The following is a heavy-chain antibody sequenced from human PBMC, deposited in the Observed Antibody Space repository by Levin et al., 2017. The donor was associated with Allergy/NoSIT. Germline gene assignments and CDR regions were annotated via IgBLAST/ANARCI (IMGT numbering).Heavy chain of an antibody. CDR2: IKQDGSEK. D-gene: IGHD6-6*01. CDR1: GFTFSSYW. Sequence: AGGSLRLSCAASGFTFSSYWMSWVRQAPGKGLEWVANIKQDGSEKYYVDSVKGRFTISRDNAKNSLYLQMNSLRAEDTAVYYCARGARPVSLNWFDPWGQGTLVTVSS. CDR3: ARGARPVSLNWFDP. J-gene: IGHJ5*02. V-gene: IGHV3-7*01.